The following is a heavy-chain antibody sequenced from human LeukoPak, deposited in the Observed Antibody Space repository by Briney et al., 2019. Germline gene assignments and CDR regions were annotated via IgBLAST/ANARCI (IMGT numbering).Heavy chain of an antibody. V-gene: IGHV4-30-2*01. Sequence: PSQTLSLTCAVSGGSISSGGYSWSWIRQPPGKGLEWIGYIYHSGSTYYNPSLKSRVTISVDRSKNQFSLRLSSVTAADTAVYYCARSTYYYGSGTRAYRNIFDYWGQGTLVTVSS. J-gene: IGHJ4*02. D-gene: IGHD3-10*01. CDR2: IYHSGST. CDR3: ARSTYYYGSGTRAYRNIFDY. CDR1: GGSISSGGYS.